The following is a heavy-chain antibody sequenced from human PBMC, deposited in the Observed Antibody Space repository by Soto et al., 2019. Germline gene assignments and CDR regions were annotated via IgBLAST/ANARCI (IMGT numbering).Heavy chain of an antibody. D-gene: IGHD6-19*01. Sequence: QVQLQESGPGLVKPSGTLSLTCAVSSGSISSPKWWSWLRQPPGKGLEWIGEIHHSGSTNYNPALKSRVTIPVDKSKNQLSLEINSVTAADTAVYYCATRSVRTTVAGCNWFDPWGQGILVTVSS. V-gene: IGHV4-4*02. CDR3: ATRSVRTTVAGCNWFDP. J-gene: IGHJ5*02. CDR2: IHHSGST. CDR1: SGSISSPKW.